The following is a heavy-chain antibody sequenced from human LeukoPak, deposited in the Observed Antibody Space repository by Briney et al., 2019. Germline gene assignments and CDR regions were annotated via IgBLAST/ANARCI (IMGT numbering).Heavy chain of an antibody. CDR2: INPSGGST. J-gene: IGHJ5*02. V-gene: IGHV1-46*01. CDR1: GYTFISYY. CDR3: ARGGYSTPNWFDP. Sequence: ASVKDSSMASGYTFISYYRHWVRQAPGQGREWMGIINPSGGSTSYAQKFQGRVTVTRDTTTSTDYMELSSLRSEDTAVYYCARGGYSTPNWFDPWGQGTLVAVSS. D-gene: IGHD4-11*01.